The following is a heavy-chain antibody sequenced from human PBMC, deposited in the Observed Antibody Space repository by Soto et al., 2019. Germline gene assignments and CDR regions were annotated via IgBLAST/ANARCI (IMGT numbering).Heavy chain of an antibody. CDR3: AKDRGRRITMVRGVTPSAFDI. D-gene: IGHD3-10*01. Sequence: GGSLRLSCAASGFTFSSYAMSWVRQAPGKGLEWVSAISGSGGSTYYADSVKGRFTISRDNSKNTLYLQMNSLRAEDTAVYYCAKDRGRRITMVRGVTPSAFDIWGQGTMVTVSS. CDR2: ISGSGGST. J-gene: IGHJ3*02. V-gene: IGHV3-23*01. CDR1: GFTFSSYA.